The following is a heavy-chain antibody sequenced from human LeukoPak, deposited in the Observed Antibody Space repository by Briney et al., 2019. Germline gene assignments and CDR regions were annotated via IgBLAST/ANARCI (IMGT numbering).Heavy chain of an antibody. CDR1: GGSISSSSYY. CDR3: ARDTSYYYDSSGYPIYYFDY. D-gene: IGHD3-22*01. J-gene: IGHJ4*02. CDR2: IYYSGST. V-gene: IGHV4-39*07. Sequence: SETLSLTCTVSGGSISSSSYYWGWIRQPPGKGLEWIGSIYYSGSTYYNPSLKSRVTISVDTSKNQFSLKLSSVTAADTAVYYCARDTSYYYDSSGYPIYYFDYWGQGTLVTVSS.